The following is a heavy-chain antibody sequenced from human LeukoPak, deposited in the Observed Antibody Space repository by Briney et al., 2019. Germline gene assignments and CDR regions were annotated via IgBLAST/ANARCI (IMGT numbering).Heavy chain of an antibody. CDR2: IYSGGTT. J-gene: IGHJ4*02. CDR3: AKDLTQSRIAVAGTVDY. D-gene: IGHD6-19*01. CDR1: GFTFNSYW. V-gene: IGHV3-53*01. Sequence: GGSLRLSCAASGFTFNSYWMHWVRQAPGKGLEWVSVIYSGGTTYYADSVKGRFTISRDNSKNTLYLQMNSLRAEDTAVYYCAKDLTQSRIAVAGTVDYWGQGTLVTVSS.